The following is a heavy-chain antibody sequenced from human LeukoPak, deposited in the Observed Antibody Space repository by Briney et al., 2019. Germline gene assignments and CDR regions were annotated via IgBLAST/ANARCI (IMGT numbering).Heavy chain of an antibody. V-gene: IGHV1-2*02. CDR3: ARDVGEYCSSTNCYASHY. D-gene: IGHD2-2*01. CDR2: INPNSGGT. J-gene: IGHJ4*02. Sequence: ASVKVSCKASGYTFTGCYMHWVRQAPGQGLERMGWINPNSGGTNYAQKFQGGVTMTRDTSITTAYMELSSLRSDDTAVYYCARDVGEYCSSTNCYASHYWGQGTLVTVSS. CDR1: GYTFTGCY.